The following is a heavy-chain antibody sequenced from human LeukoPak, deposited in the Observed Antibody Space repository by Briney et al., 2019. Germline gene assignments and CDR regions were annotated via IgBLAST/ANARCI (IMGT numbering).Heavy chain of an antibody. CDR1: GLTFSSYS. CDR3: ARCEWELLTYFDY. D-gene: IGHD1-26*01. Sequence: PGGSLRLSCAASGLTFSSYSMNWVRQAPGKGLEWVSYISSSSSTIYYADSVKGRFTISRDNAKNSLYLQMNSLRDEDTAVYYCARCEWELLTYFDYWGQGTLVTVSS. J-gene: IGHJ4*02. V-gene: IGHV3-48*02. CDR2: ISSSSSTI.